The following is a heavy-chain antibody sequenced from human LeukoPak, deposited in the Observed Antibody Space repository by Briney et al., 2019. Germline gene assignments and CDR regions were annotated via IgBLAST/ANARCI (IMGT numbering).Heavy chain of an antibody. V-gene: IGHV3-21*01. Sequence: GGSLRLSCAASGFTFSSYSMNWVRQAPGKGLEWVSSISSSSSYIYYAHSMKGRFTIYRDNAKNSLYLQMNSLRAEDTAVYYCARDFPRDNDAFDIWGQGTMVTVSS. CDR1: GFTFSSYS. CDR3: ARDFPRDNDAFDI. J-gene: IGHJ3*02. CDR2: ISSSSSYI.